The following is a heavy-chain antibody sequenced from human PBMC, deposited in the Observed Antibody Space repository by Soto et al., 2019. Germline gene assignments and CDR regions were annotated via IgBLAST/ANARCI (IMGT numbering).Heavy chain of an antibody. J-gene: IGHJ4*02. Sequence: QVQLVESGGGVVQPGRSLRLSCAASGFTFSNYALHWVRQAPGKGLEWVAVISYDGYDKYYADSVKGRFTISRDNSKNALYLQMNSLRAEDTAVYYCARDHMVPIPEENSFDYWGQGTLLTVSS. CDR1: GFTFSNYA. V-gene: IGHV3-30-3*01. CDR3: ARDHMVPIPEENSFDY. CDR2: ISYDGYDK. D-gene: IGHD3-10*01.